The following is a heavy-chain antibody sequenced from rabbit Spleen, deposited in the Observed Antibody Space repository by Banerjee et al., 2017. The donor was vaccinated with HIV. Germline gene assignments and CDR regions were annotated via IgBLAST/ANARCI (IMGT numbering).Heavy chain of an antibody. Sequence: QEQLVEYGGDLVQPEGSLTLTCKASGLDFSSSYWICWVRQAPGKGLEWIGYIDPVFGITYYANWVNGRFSISRENAQNTVFLQMTSLTAADTATYFCARDGAGGSYFALWGPGTLVTVS. CDR2: IDPVFGIT. CDR3: ARDGAGGSYFAL. CDR1: GLDFSSSYW. J-gene: IGHJ4*01. V-gene: IGHV1S45*01. D-gene: IGHD8-1*01.